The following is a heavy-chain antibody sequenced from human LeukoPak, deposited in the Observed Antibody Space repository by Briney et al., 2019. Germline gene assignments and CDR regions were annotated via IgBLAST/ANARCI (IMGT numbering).Heavy chain of an antibody. J-gene: IGHJ4*02. CDR3: ARRSIVGASIDY. V-gene: IGHV5-51*01. Sequence: GESLRISCKGSGYIFSNYWIGWVRQMPGKGLEWVGIILPGNSDTRYSPFFQGQVTMSADTSISTAYLQWSSLKAADTAMYYCARRSIVGASIDYWGQGTLVTVSS. CDR1: GYIFSNYW. CDR2: ILPGNSDT. D-gene: IGHD1-26*01.